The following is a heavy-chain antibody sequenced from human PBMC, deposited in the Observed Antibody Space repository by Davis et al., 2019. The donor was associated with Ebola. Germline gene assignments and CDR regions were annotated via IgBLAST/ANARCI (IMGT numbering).Heavy chain of an antibody. CDR1: GYTFTGYY. Sequence: ASVKVSCKASGYTFTGYYMHWVRQAPGQGLEWMGWINPNSGGTNYAQKFQGRVTMTRDTSISTAYMELSRLRSDDTAVYYCAREGRSRGWNYAVYWGQGVLVTVSS. V-gene: IGHV1-2*02. CDR2: INPNSGGT. D-gene: IGHD1-7*01. CDR3: AREGRSRGWNYAVY. J-gene: IGHJ4*02.